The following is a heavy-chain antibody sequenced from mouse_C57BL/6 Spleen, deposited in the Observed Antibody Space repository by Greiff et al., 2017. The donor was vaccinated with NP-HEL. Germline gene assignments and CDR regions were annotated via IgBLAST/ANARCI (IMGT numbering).Heavy chain of an antibody. CDR2: ISSGSSTI. V-gene: IGHV5-17*01. CDR1: GFTFSDYG. D-gene: IGHD1-1*01. CDR3: ARSGSSYTGWFAY. J-gene: IGHJ3*01. Sequence: EVKLLESGGGLVKPGGSLKLSCAASGFTFSDYGMHWVRQAPEKGLEWVAYISSGSSTIYYADTVKGRFTISRDNAKNTLFLQMTSLRSEDTAMYYCARSGSSYTGWFAYWGQGTLVTVSA.